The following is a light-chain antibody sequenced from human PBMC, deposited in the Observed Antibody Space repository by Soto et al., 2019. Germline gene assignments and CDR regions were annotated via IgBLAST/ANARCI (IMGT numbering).Light chain of an antibody. Sequence: QSALTQPASVSGSPGQSITISCTGTSSDVGSYNLVSWYQHHPGKAPKVMIYEVTKRPSGVSNRFSGSKSGNTASLTISGLQAEDEADYYCCSYAGSSTWVFGGWTKLTVL. CDR2: EVT. CDR3: CSYAGSSTWV. V-gene: IGLV2-23*02. CDR1: SSDVGSYNL. J-gene: IGLJ3*02.